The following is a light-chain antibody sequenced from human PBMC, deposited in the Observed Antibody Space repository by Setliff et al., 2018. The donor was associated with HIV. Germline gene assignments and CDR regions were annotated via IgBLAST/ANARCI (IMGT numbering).Light chain of an antibody. CDR3: QSFDSNNQV. CDR2: EDN. CDR1: SGSIASNY. J-gene: IGLJ1*01. Sequence: NFMLTQPHSASGSPGKTVTISCTRSSGSIASNYVQWYQQRPGSSPTTVIYEDNERPSGVPDRFSGSIDSSSNSASLTISGLKTEDEADYYCQSFDSNNQVFGTGTKGTVL. V-gene: IGLV6-57*01.